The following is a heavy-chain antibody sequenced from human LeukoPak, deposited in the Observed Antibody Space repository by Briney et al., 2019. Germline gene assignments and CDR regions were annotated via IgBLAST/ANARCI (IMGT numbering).Heavy chain of an antibody. D-gene: IGHD5-12*01. CDR2: ISNGGTNT. CDR1: GFTFSNYG. CDR3: AKSSVNGYTGYVHPGVDY. J-gene: IGHJ4*02. V-gene: IGHV3-23*01. Sequence: GGSLRLSCAASGFTFSNYGMTWVRQAPGRGLEWVSGISNGGTNTYYTDSVKGRFTISRDNSKNTLYLQMNSLRAEDTAVYYCAKSSVNGYTGYVHPGVDYWGQGTLVTVSS.